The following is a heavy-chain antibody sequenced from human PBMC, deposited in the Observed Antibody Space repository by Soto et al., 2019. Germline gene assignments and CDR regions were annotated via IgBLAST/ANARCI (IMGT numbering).Heavy chain of an antibody. Sequence: GGSLRLSCASSGFTFSSYSMNWVRQAPGKGLEWVSYISSSSSTIYYADSVKGRFTISRDNAKNSLYLQMNSLRDEDTAVYYCARDYTDGRTAPFQHWGQGTLVTVSS. CDR3: ARDYTDGRTAPFQH. D-gene: IGHD3-16*01. V-gene: IGHV3-48*02. CDR2: ISSSSSTI. J-gene: IGHJ1*01. CDR1: GFTFSSYS.